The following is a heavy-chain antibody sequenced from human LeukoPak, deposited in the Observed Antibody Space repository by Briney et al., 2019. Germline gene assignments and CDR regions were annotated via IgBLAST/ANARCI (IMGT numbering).Heavy chain of an antibody. CDR1: GGSISSSSYY. Sequence: PSETLSLTCTVSGGSISSSSYYWSWIRQPPGKGLEWIGEISHSGSTDYNPSLKSRVTMSVDTSKNQFSLKLTSVTAADTAVYYCASPGRKYTSSSLLNWFDPWGQETLVTVSS. D-gene: IGHD6-6*01. J-gene: IGHJ5*02. V-gene: IGHV4-39*07. CDR3: ASPGRKYTSSSLLNWFDP. CDR2: ISHSGST.